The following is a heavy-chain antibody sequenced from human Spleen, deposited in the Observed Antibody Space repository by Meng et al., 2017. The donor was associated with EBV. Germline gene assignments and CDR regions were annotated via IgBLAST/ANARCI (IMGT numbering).Heavy chain of an antibody. J-gene: IGHJ4*02. CDR2: IDTNTGHP. CDR1: GYTFTNYA. D-gene: IGHD6-13*01. CDR3: VSTISAAGY. V-gene: IGHV7-4-1*02. Sequence: LSPPASELNTPGASVKVSCTASGYTFTNYAINWVRQAPGQGLEWLGWIDTNTGHPTYAQGFTGQFVFSLDTSVNTAFLQISSLKAADSAVYYCVSTISAAGYWGQGTLVTVSS.